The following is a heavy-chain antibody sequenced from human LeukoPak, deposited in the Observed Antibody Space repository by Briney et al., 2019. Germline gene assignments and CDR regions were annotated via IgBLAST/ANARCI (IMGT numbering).Heavy chain of an antibody. V-gene: IGHV3-23*01. D-gene: IGHD2-2*01. CDR3: ARVRCSRASCYPNWFDP. CDR2: ISGSGGST. J-gene: IGHJ5*02. CDR1: GFTFSSYA. Sequence: GSLRLSCAASGFTFSSYAMSWVRQAPGKGLEWVSAISGSGGSTYYADSVKGRFTISRDNSKNTLYLQMNSLRAEDTAVYYCARVRCSRASCYPNWFDPWGQGTLVTVSS.